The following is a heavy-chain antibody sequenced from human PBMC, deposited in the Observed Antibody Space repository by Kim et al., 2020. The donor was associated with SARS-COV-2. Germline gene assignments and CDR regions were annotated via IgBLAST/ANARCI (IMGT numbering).Heavy chain of an antibody. Sequence: TETLSLTCAVYGGSFSGYYWSWIRQPPGKGLEWIGEINHSGSTNYNPSLKSRVTISVDTSKNQFSLKLSSVTAADTAVYYCARGQGGRGRAPDYWGQGTLVTVS. V-gene: IGHV4-34*01. D-gene: IGHD1-26*01. CDR1: GGSFSGYY. CDR2: INHSGST. J-gene: IGHJ4*02. CDR3: ARGQGGRGRAPDY.